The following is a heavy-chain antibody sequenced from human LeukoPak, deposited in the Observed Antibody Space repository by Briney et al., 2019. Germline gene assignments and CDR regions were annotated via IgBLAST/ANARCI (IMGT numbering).Heavy chain of an antibody. CDR1: GGSISSSSYY. V-gene: IGHV4-39*01. CDR2: IYYSGRT. CDR3: ARNSVTWFSYYMDV. D-gene: IGHD4-17*01. Sequence: PSETLTLTCTVSGGSISSSSYYWGWIRQPPGKGLEWIGSIYYSGRTYYNPSLKSRVTISVDTSKNPFSLKLSSVTAADTAVYYCARNSVTWFSYYMDVWGKGTTVTISS. J-gene: IGHJ6*03.